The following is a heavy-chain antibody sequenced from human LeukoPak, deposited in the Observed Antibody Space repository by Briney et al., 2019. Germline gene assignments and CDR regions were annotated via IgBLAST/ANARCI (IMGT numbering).Heavy chain of an antibody. J-gene: IGHJ4*02. CDR3: ARLLWFGKYYFDY. V-gene: IGHV4-38-2*01. CDR2: IYHSGTT. CDR1: GGSFSGYY. D-gene: IGHD3-10*01. Sequence: PSETLSLTCAVYGGSFSGYYRGWIRQPPGKGLEWIGIIYHSGTTYSNPSLRSRVTISVDTSKNHFSLKLSSVTAADTAIYYCARLLWFGKYYFDYWGQGTLVTVSS.